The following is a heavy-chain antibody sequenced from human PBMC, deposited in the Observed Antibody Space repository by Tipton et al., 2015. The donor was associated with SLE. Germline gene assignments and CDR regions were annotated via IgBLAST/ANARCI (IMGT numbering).Heavy chain of an antibody. Sequence: TLSLTCTVSGGSISSGGYYWSWVRQLPGKGLEWIGYIYYSGSTYYNPSLKGRLTISLDTSKNQFSLKLSSVTAADTAVYYCARDGVWVQGVKGAFDIWGQGTMVTVSS. CDR2: IYYSGST. CDR1: GGSISSGGYY. J-gene: IGHJ3*02. D-gene: IGHD3-10*01. V-gene: IGHV4-31*03. CDR3: ARDGVWVQGVKGAFDI.